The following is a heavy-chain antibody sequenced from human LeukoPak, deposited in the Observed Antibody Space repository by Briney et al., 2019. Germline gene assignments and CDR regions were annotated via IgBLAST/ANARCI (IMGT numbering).Heavy chain of an antibody. CDR2: IDSDGSDT. V-gene: IGHV3-74*01. D-gene: IGHD6-13*01. CDR3: ARGGYSHGFDM. J-gene: IGHJ3*02. Sequence: PGGSLRLSCAASGFTFSSYEMNWVRQAPGKGLVWVSRIDSDGSDTIYADSVKGRFTISRDNAKNTLYLQMNSVRAEDTALYYCARGGYSHGFDMWGQGTMVTVSS. CDR1: GFTFSSYE.